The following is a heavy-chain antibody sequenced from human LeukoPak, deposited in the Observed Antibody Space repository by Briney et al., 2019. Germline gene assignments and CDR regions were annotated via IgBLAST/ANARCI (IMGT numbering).Heavy chain of an antibody. Sequence: LPGGSLRLSCAASGFTFSGYAMNWVRQAPGKGLEWVSLIFASGSTTKYADSVKGRFTISRDNAKNSLYLQMNSLRAEDTALYYCAKDLNSGSYYSPAYFDYWGQGTLVTVSS. D-gene: IGHD1-26*01. CDR3: AKDLNSGSYYSPAYFDY. J-gene: IGHJ4*02. CDR1: GFTFSGYA. CDR2: IFASGSTT. V-gene: IGHV3-20*04.